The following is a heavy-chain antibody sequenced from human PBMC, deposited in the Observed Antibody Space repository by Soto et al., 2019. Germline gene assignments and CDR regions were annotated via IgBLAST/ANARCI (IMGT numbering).Heavy chain of an antibody. CDR3: AADVIGVAGDFDH. CDR1: GFTFGSSA. J-gene: IGHJ4*02. V-gene: IGHV1-58*01. CDR2: IVVASGYS. Sequence: LVQSGPDVKKPGTSVKVSCKTSGFTFGSSAVQWVRQVRGQRLEWIGWIVVASGYSNVAQKFQDRVSLTRDLSTNTAFMEPSSLTSEDSAMYYCAADVIGVAGDFDHWGQGTLVSVSS. D-gene: IGHD6-19*01.